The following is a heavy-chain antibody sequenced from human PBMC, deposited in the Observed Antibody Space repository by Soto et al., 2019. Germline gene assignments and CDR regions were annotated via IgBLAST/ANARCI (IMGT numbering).Heavy chain of an antibody. CDR2: ISYDGSNK. CDR3: ARGDSSRFLHFQH. D-gene: IGHD6-13*01. J-gene: IGHJ1*01. CDR1: GFTFSSYA. V-gene: IGHV3-30-3*01. Sequence: GGSLRLSCAASGFTFSSYAMHWVRQAPGKGLEWVAVISYDGSNKYYADSVKGRFTISRDNSKNTLYLQMNSLRAEDTAVYYCARGDSSRFLHFQHWGQGTLVTVSS.